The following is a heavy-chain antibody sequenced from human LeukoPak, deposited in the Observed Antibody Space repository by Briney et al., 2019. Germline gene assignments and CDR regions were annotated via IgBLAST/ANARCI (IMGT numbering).Heavy chain of an antibody. D-gene: IGHD1-26*01. J-gene: IGHJ5*02. CDR2: ISSSSSYI. CDR3: ARDREGYWFDP. V-gene: IGHV3-21*01. CDR1: GFTFSNYG. Sequence: GGSLRLSCAASGFTFSNYGMHWVRQAPGKGLEWVSSISSSSSYIYYADSVKGRFTISRDNAKNSLYLQMNSLRAEDTAVYYCARDREGYWFDPWGQGTLVTVSS.